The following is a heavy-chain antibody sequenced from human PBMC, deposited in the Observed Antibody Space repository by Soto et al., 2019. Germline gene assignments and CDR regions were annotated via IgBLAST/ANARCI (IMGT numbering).Heavy chain of an antibody. V-gene: IGHV3-30*18. J-gene: IGHJ4*02. CDR2: ISYDGVGK. CDR3: VKVLHPARDGYHYGGDN. D-gene: IGHD5-12*01. Sequence: QVQLVESGGGVVQPGTSLRLSCAASGFSFSTYGMHWVRQAPGKGLEWVAIISYDGVGKFYADSVKGRLTVSRDNSKNTLDLQLSNLRAEDTAFYYCVKVLHPARDGYHYGGDNWGQGTLVTVSS. CDR1: GFSFSTYG.